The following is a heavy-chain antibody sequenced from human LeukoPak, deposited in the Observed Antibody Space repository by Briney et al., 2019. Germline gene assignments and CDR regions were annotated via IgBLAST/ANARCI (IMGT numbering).Heavy chain of an antibody. V-gene: IGHV4-34*01. D-gene: IGHD2-21*02. CDR3: ARSHCGGDCYSSRWQILYGYYYYYMDV. CDR2: INHSGSS. J-gene: IGHJ6*03. CDR1: GGSFRGFY. Sequence: SETLSLTCAVYGGSFRGFYWTWIRQSPGKGLEWIGEINHSGSSSYNPSLKKRIMISVDMSKNKFSLKVRSVTAADTAVYYCARSHCGGDCYSSRWQILYGYYYYYMDVWGTGTTVTVSS.